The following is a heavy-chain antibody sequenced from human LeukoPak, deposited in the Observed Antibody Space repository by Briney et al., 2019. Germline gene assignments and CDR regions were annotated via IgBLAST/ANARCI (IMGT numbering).Heavy chain of an antibody. CDR1: GFTFTTYW. D-gene: IGHD3-16*01. CDR2: INRDGSTP. CDR3: ARDFYTGHY. Sequence: GGSLRLSCAASGFTFTTYWMHWVRQAPGKGLVWVSGINRDGSTPIYADSVKGRFTISRDNANNTLYLQMNSLRAEDTAVYYCARDFYTGHYWGQGTLVAVSS. V-gene: IGHV3-74*01. J-gene: IGHJ4*02.